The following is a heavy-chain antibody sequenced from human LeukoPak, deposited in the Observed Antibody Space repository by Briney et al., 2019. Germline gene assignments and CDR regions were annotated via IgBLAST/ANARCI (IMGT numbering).Heavy chain of an antibody. CDR2: INPDNGGT. CDR1: GYTFTAYY. V-gene: IGHV1-2*02. CDR3: ATESEVGKLPDY. Sequence: ASVKVSCKASGYTFTAYYMHWMRRAPGQGLEWIGWINPDNGGTNYAQNFQGRVTMTRDTSITTAYMELSRLTSDDTAVYYCATESEVGKLPDYWGQGTLVTVSS. D-gene: IGHD3-10*01. J-gene: IGHJ4*02.